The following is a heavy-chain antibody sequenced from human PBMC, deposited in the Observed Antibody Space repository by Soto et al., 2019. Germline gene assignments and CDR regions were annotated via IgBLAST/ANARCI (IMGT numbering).Heavy chain of an antibody. Sequence: QVQLVQSGAEVKKPGSSVKVSCKASGGTFSSYAISWVRQAPGQGLEWMGGIIPILGTANYAQKFQGRVTITAAESTRTSDMEPRCLRSEDTAVYYWARAVAASVRLQYSYGMDVWGQGTTVPVSS. V-gene: IGHV1-69*11. CDR2: IIPILGTA. CDR3: ARAVAASVRLQYSYGMDV. J-gene: IGHJ6*02. D-gene: IGHD2-15*01. CDR1: GGTFSSYA.